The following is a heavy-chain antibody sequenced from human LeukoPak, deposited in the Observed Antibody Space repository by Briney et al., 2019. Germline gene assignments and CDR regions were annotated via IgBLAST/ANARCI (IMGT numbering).Heavy chain of an antibody. CDR2: IIPIFGTA. CDR1: GGTFSSYA. CDR3: ARGSPAATAYYYYYYMDV. D-gene: IGHD2-2*01. J-gene: IGHJ6*03. V-gene: IGHV1-69*05. Sequence: SVKVSCKASGGTFSSYAISWVRQAPGQGLEWMGGIIPIFGTANYAQKFQGRVTITTDESTSTAYMELSSLRSEDTAVYYCARGSPAATAYYYYYYMDVWGKGTTVTVSS.